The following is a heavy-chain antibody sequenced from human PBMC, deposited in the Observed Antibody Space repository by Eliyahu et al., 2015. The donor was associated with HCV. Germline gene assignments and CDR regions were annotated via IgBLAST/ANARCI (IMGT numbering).Heavy chain of an antibody. D-gene: IGHD2-2*01. CDR2: IYYSGST. CDR3: ARNPRDIVVVPATNWFDP. J-gene: IGHJ5*02. V-gene: IGHV4-31*03. Sequence: QVQLQESGPGLVKPSQTLSLTCTVSGGXISXGGYYWSWIRQHPGKGLEWIGYIYYSGSTYYNPSLKSRVTISVDTSKNQFSLKLSSVTAADTAVYYCARNPRDIVVVPATNWFDPWGQGTLVTVSS. CDR1: GGXISXGGYY.